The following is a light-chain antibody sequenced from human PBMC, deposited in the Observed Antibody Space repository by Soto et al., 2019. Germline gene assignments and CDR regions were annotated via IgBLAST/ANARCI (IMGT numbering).Light chain of an antibody. V-gene: IGLV1-40*01. CDR2: GNS. J-gene: IGLJ2*01. CDR3: QSYDSSLSGSVL. CDR1: SSNIGAGYD. Sequence: QSVLTQPTSVSGAPGQRVTISCTGSSSNIGAGYDVHWYHQLPGTAPKLLIYGNSNRPSGVPDRFSGSKSDTSASLAITGLQAEDEADYYCQSYDSSLSGSVLFGGGTKVTVL.